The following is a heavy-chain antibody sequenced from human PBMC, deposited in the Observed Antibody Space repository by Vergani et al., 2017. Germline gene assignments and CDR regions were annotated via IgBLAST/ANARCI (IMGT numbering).Heavy chain of an antibody. CDR3: ASGYCSGGSCYWDFQH. CDR2: MNPNSGNT. Sequence: QVQLVQSGAEVKKPGASVKVSCKASGYTFTSYEINWVRQATGQGLEWMGWMNPNSGNTGYAQKFQGRVTMTRNTSISTAYMELSSLRSEDTAVYYCASGYCSGGSCYWDFQHWGQGTLVTVSS. CDR1: GYTFTSYE. J-gene: IGHJ1*01. D-gene: IGHD2-15*01. V-gene: IGHV1-8*01.